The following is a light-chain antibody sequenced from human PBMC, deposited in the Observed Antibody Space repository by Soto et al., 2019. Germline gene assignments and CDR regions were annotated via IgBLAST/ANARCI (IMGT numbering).Light chain of an antibody. CDR1: QSVSSY. J-gene: IGKJ3*01. CDR2: DAS. V-gene: IGKV3-11*01. Sequence: EIVLTQSPSTLSLPPGERATLSCRASQSVSSYLAWYQQKPGQAPRLLIYDASNRATGIPARFSGSGSGTDFTLTISSLEPEDFAVYYCQQRSNWPGFTFCPGTKVDIK. CDR3: QQRSNWPGFT.